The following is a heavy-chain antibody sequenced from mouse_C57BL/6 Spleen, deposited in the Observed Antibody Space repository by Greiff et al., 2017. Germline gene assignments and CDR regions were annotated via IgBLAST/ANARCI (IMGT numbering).Heavy chain of an antibody. V-gene: IGHV5-16*01. J-gene: IGHJ1*03. CDR1: GFTFSDYY. Sequence: EVKLVESEGGLVQPGSSMKLSCTASGFTFSDYYMAWVRQVPEKGLEWVANINSDGSSTYYLDSLKSRFIISRDNAKNILYLQMSSLKSEDTATYYCARDHGNWYFEVWGTGTTVTVSS. CDR2: INSDGSST. CDR3: ARDHGNWYFEV.